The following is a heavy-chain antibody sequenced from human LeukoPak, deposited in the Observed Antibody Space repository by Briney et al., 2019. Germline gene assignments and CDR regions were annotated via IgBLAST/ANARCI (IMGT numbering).Heavy chain of an antibody. CDR2: ISSSSSYI. D-gene: IGHD2-15*01. Sequence: PGGSLRLSCAASGFTFSSYSMNWVREAPGKGLEWVSSISSSSSYIYYADSVKGRFTISRDNAKNSLYLQMNSLRAEDTAVYYCARVPSGRGYCSGGSCHGLWGQGTLVTVSS. V-gene: IGHV3-21*01. CDR3: ARVPSGRGYCSGGSCHGL. CDR1: GFTFSSYS. J-gene: IGHJ4*02.